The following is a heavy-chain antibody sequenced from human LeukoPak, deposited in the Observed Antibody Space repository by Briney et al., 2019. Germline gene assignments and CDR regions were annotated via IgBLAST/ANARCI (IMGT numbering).Heavy chain of an antibody. J-gene: IGHJ4*02. CDR3: ASSADRYQLLCYFDY. CDR2: ITYDGTNK. D-gene: IGHD2-2*01. CDR1: GFTFDSYA. Sequence: PGGSLRLSCAASGFTFDSYALHWVRQAPGKGLEWLAIITYDGTNKYYADSVKGRFTISRDNSKNTLFLQMNSLRAEDTAVYYCASSADRYQLLCYFDYWGRGTLVTVSS. V-gene: IGHV3-30-3*01.